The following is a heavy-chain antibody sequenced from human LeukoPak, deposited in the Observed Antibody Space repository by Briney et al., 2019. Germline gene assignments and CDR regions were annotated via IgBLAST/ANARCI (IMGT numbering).Heavy chain of an antibody. CDR1: GGSISSGGYS. Sequence: SETLSLTCAVSGGSISSGGYSWSWIRQPPGKGLEWIRFIYHSGSTYYNPSLKSRVTISVDRSKNQFSLKLSSVTAADTAVYYCARTDYYYDSSGDRDNWFDPWGQGTLVTVSS. J-gene: IGHJ5*02. D-gene: IGHD3-22*01. V-gene: IGHV4-30-2*01. CDR2: IYHSGST. CDR3: ARTDYYYDSSGDRDNWFDP.